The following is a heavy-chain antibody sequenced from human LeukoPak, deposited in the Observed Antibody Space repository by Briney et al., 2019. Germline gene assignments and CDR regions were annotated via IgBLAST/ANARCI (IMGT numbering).Heavy chain of an antibody. D-gene: IGHD6-6*01. CDR1: GFTFNIYS. CDR3: AREGVLLFSSSVDY. V-gene: IGHV3-21*01. J-gene: IGHJ4*02. CDR2: ISSSSDYI. Sequence: PGGSLRLSCAASGFTFNIYSMNWVRQVPGKGLEWVSSISSSSDYIYYADSVKGRFTISRDNAKNSLYLQMNSLRAEDTAVYYCAREGVLLFSSSVDYWGQGTLVTVSS.